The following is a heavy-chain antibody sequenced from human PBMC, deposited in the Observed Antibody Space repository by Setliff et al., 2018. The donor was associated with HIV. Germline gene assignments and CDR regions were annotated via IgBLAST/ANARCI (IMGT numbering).Heavy chain of an antibody. CDR1: GFTFSGYW. J-gene: IGHJ1*01. CDR2: INSDGSRT. Sequence: HPGGSLRLSCAASGFTFSGYWMHWVRQAPGKGLVWVSRINSDGSRTSYADSVKGRFTISRDNAKNTLSLQMNSLRVEDTAVYYCAKTFYGDYRDWGQGTLVTVSS. D-gene: IGHD4-17*01. CDR3: AKTFYGDYRD. V-gene: IGHV3-74*01.